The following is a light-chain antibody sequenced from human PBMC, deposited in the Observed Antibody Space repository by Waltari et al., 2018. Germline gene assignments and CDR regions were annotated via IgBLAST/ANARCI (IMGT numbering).Light chain of an antibody. Sequence: SSALTQDPAMSVALGQTVTTTCRVQSLNIFSANWYQQKPGQAPLLVLYDENKRPSGIPDRFSGSSSGSSASLIITGAQAEDEAAYYCNSRDTRGNHVLFGGGTKLTVL. CDR2: DEN. CDR3: NSRDTRGNHVL. J-gene: IGLJ2*01. CDR1: SLNIFS. V-gene: IGLV3-19*01.